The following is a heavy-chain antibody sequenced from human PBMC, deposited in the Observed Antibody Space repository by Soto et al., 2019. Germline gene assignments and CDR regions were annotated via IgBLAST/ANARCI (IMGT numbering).Heavy chain of an antibody. Sequence: GGSLRLSCAASGFTFSSYSMNWVRQAPGKGLEWVSSISSSSSYIYYADSVKGRFTISRDNAKNSLYLQMNSLRAEDTAVYYCARLELPLRVAGHRLNDYWGQGTLVTVSS. J-gene: IGHJ4*02. CDR1: GFTFSSYS. V-gene: IGHV3-21*01. CDR3: ARLELPLRVAGHRLNDY. D-gene: IGHD6-19*01. CDR2: ISSSSSYI.